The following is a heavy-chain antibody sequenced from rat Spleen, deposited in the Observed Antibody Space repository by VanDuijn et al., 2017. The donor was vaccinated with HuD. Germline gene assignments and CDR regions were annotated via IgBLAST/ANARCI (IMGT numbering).Heavy chain of an antibody. V-gene: IGHV5S23*01. CDR3: ARGYVMDA. CDR2: ISTGGGNT. Sequence: EVQLVESGGGLVQPGRSLKFSCAASGFTFSNYDMAWVRQAPTKGLEWIASISTGGGNTYYRDSVKGRFTISRDNAKNTQYLEMDSLRSEDTATYYCARGYVMDAWGQGASVTVSS. J-gene: IGHJ4*01. CDR1: GFTFSNYD.